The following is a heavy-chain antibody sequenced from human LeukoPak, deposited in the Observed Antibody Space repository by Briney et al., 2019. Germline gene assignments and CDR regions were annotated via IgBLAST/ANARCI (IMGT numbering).Heavy chain of an antibody. V-gene: IGHV3-21*01. Sequence: PGGSLRLSCAASGFTFSSYGINWVRQAPGKGLEWVSSISSDSDYTHYADSVKGRFTISKDNAQNSVFLEMNSPRAEDTAIYFCARDMFPGPLVFLTDHWGQGALVTVSS. J-gene: IGHJ4*02. CDR2: ISSDSDYT. CDR3: ARDMFPGPLVFLTDH. CDR1: GFTFSSYG. D-gene: IGHD2-21*01.